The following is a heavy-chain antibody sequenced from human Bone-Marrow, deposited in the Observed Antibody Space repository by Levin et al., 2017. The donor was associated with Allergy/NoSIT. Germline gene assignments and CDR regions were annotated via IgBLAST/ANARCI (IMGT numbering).Heavy chain of an antibody. Sequence: PGESLKISCAASGFTFSRYAMHWVRQAPGKGLEYVSAISSNGGSTFYADSVKGRFIISRDNSKNTLYLQMGSLRAEDMAVYYCARTNYDFWSGYPQGYFDLWGRGTLVTVSS. J-gene: IGHJ2*01. CDR2: ISSNGGST. CDR1: GFTFSRYA. CDR3: ARTNYDFWSGYPQGYFDL. V-gene: IGHV3-64*02. D-gene: IGHD3-3*01.